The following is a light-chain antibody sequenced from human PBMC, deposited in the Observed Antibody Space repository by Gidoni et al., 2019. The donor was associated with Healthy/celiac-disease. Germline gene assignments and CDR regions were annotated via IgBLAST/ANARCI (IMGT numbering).Light chain of an antibody. Sequence: EIVLTQSPGTLSLSPGDRATLACRPSQIVSSNYLAWYQQKPGQGPRLLIYGASSRATGTPDRFSGSGSGTDFTLSISSLEPEDFAVYYCQQYGRSPWTFGQGTKVEIK. V-gene: IGKV3-20*01. CDR2: GAS. CDR1: QIVSSNY. CDR3: QQYGRSPWT. J-gene: IGKJ1*01.